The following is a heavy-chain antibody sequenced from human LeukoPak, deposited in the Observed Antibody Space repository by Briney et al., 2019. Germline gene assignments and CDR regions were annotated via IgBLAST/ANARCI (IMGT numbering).Heavy chain of an antibody. CDR3: AKDRPLNWGYHFDY. D-gene: IGHD7-27*01. CDR1: GFTFSNYA. CDR2: ISASGGST. Sequence: GGSLRLSCAASGFTFSNYAMTWVRQAPGKGLERVSSISASGGSTYYADSVKGRFTISRDTSKNTVYLQMNSLRAEDTAVYYCAKDRPLNWGYHFDYWGQGTLVTVSS. J-gene: IGHJ4*02. V-gene: IGHV3-23*01.